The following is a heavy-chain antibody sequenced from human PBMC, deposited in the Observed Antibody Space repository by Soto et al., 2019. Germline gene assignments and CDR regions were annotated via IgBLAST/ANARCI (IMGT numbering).Heavy chain of an antibody. CDR1: GGSISSYY. V-gene: IGHV4-59*01. CDR2: IYYSGST. Sequence: QVQLQESSPGLVKPSETLSLTCTVSGGSISSYYWGWFRQPPGKALEWIGYIYYSGSTNYNPTLKCRITISVDTSKNQFSLKLSSVTAADTAVYYCASLEQWLNYFDYWGQGTLVTVSS. CDR3: ASLEQWLNYFDY. J-gene: IGHJ4*02. D-gene: IGHD6-19*01.